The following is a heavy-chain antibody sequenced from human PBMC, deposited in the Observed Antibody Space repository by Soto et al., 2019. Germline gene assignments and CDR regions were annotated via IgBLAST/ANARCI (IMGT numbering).Heavy chain of an antibody. CDR3: ARPEIGAFDI. CDR2: ISSSSSTI. V-gene: IGHV3-48*02. J-gene: IGHJ3*02. CDR1: GFTFSSYS. D-gene: IGHD3-22*01. Sequence: EVQLVESGGGLVQPGGSLRLSCAASGFTFSSYSMNWVRQAPGKGLEWVSYISSSSSTIYYADSVKGRFTISRDNAKNSLYLQRNSLRDEDTAVYYCARPEIGAFDIWGQGTMVTVSS.